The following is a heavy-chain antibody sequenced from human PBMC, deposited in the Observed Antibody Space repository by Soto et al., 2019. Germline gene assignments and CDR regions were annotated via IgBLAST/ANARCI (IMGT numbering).Heavy chain of an antibody. Sequence: GGSLRLSCAASGFTFSSYGMHWVRQAPGKGLEWVAVIWYDGSNKYYADSVKGRFTISRDNSKNTLYLQMNSLRAEDTAVYYCARDPGYYGPGRQGPVVLYFDYWGQGTLVTVSS. J-gene: IGHJ4*02. CDR3: ARDPGYYGPGRQGPVVLYFDY. D-gene: IGHD3-10*01. CDR1: GFTFSSYG. V-gene: IGHV3-33*01. CDR2: IWYDGSNK.